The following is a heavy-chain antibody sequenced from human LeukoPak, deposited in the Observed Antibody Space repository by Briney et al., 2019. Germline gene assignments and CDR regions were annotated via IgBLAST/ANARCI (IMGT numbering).Heavy chain of an antibody. Sequence: ASVKVSCKASGGTFSSYAISWVRQAPGQGLEWMGRIIPILGIANYAQKFQGRVTITADKSTSTAYMELSSLRSEDTAVYYCARASSSDWFDPWGQGTLVTVSS. CDR1: GGTFSSYA. CDR2: IIPILGIA. V-gene: IGHV1-69*04. CDR3: ARASSSDWFDP. D-gene: IGHD6-6*01. J-gene: IGHJ5*02.